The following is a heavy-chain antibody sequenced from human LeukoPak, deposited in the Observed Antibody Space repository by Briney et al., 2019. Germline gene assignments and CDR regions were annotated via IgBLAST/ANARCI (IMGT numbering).Heavy chain of an antibody. D-gene: IGHD1-26*01. Sequence: GASVKVSCKASGYTFTSYGISWVRQAPGQGLEWVGWISAYNGNTNYAQKLQGRVTMTTDTSTSTAYMELRSLRSDDTAVYYCARDNEWELSYYFDYWGQGTLVTVSS. CDR1: GYTFTSYG. J-gene: IGHJ4*02. V-gene: IGHV1-18*01. CDR2: ISAYNGNT. CDR3: ARDNEWELSYYFDY.